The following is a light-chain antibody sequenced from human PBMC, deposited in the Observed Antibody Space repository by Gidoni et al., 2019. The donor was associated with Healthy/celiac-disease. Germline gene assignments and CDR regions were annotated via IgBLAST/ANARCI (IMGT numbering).Light chain of an antibody. J-gene: IGKJ4*01. CDR3: QQSYSTPLT. CDR1: QSISSY. Sequence: DIQMTQSPSSLSASVVDRVTITCQASQSISSYLNLYQQKPGKAPKLLIYAASSLQSGVPSRFSGSGSGPDFTLTISSLQPEDFATYYCQQSYSTPLTFGGGTKVEIK. V-gene: IGKV1-39*01. CDR2: AAS.